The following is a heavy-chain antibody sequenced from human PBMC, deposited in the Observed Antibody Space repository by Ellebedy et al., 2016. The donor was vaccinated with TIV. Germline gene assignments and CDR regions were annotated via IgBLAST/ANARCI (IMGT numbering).Heavy chain of an antibody. V-gene: IGHV3-23*01. CDR3: TRDSGWEESD. D-gene: IGHD1-26*01. CDR2: IDGRSDWT. Sequence: GGSLRLXCAASGFNVSDHGMSWVRQAPGKVLEWVSGIDGRSDWTDYLDSVKGRFTTSRDNSKNTLHLQMNSLRVEDTAVYFCTRDSGWEESDWGQGTLVIVSS. J-gene: IGHJ4*02. CDR1: GFNVSDHG.